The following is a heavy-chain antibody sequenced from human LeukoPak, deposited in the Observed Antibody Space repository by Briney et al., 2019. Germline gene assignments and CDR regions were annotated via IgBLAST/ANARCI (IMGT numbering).Heavy chain of an antibody. CDR1: GFIFNNYW. Sequence: PGGSLRLSCAASGFIFNNYWMTWVRQAPGKGLEWVANIRPDGNDRNFVDSVEGRFTISIDRAKKSVYLQMNSLRVEDTAVYYCARDDTQGRDKEYYDALDLWGQGTMVTVSS. V-gene: IGHV3-7*01. J-gene: IGHJ3*01. D-gene: IGHD1-26*01. CDR2: IRPDGNDR. CDR3: ARDDTQGRDKEYYDALDL.